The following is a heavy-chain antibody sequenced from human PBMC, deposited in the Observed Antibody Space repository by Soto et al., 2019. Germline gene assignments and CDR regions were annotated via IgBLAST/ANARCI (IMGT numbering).Heavy chain of an antibody. V-gene: IGHV3-23*01. D-gene: IGHD4-4*01. J-gene: IGHJ5*02. CDR3: TKEHSNYPDNWFDP. CDR2: IDSGGGKT. CDR1: GFTFSNHA. Sequence: VQLLDSGGGLVQPGGSLRLSCAASGFTFSNHAMSWVRQAPGTGLEWVSAIDSGGGKTYYADSVKGRFTISRDNSMNTLYLQMDSLRAEDRAIYYCTKEHSNYPDNWFDPWGQGTRVTVSS.